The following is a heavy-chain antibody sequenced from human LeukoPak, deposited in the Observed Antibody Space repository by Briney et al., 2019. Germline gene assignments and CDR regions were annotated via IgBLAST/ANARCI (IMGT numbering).Heavy chain of an antibody. Sequence: GGSLRLSCAASGFTFSSYAMHWVRQAPGKGLEWVAVISHDGSNKYYADSVKGRFTISRDNSKNTLYLQMNSLRAEDTAVYYCARDPRNYDSSGYPFDYWGQGTLVTVSS. CDR3: ARDPRNYDSSGYPFDY. CDR1: GFTFSSYA. D-gene: IGHD3-22*01. CDR2: ISHDGSNK. J-gene: IGHJ4*02. V-gene: IGHV3-30-3*01.